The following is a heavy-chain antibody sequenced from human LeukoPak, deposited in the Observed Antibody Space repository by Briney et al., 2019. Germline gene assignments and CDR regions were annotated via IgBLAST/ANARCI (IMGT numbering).Heavy chain of an antibody. J-gene: IGHJ6*03. CDR1: GFTVINNY. CDR2: IYSGGTT. D-gene: IGHD3-3*01. V-gene: IGHV3-53*01. CDR3: ARPRITIFGVVTNYYYYMDV. Sequence: PGGSLRLSCAASGFTVINNYMTWVRQAPGKGLEWVSVIYSGGTTHYADSVKGRFTISRDNAKNSLYLQMNSLRAEDTAVYYCARPRITIFGVVTNYYYYMDVWGKGTTVTVSS.